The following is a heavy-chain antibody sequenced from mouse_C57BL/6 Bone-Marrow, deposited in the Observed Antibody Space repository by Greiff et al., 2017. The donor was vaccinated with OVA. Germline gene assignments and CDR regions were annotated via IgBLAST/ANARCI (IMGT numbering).Heavy chain of an antibody. J-gene: IGHJ3*01. CDR3: ARGGGSSYRFAY. D-gene: IGHD1-1*01. CDR2: IHPNSGST. V-gene: IGHV1-64*01. CDR1: GYTFTSYW. Sequence: QVQLQQPGAELVKPGASVKLSCKASGYTFTSYWMHWVKQRPGQGLEWIGMIHPNSGSTNYNEKFKSKATLTVDKSSSTAYMQLSSLTSEDSAVYYCARGGGSSYRFAYWGQGTLVTVSA.